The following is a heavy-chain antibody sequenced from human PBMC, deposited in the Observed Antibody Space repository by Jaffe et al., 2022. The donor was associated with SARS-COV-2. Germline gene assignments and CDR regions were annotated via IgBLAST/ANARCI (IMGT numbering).Heavy chain of an antibody. V-gene: IGHV3-30-3*01. D-gene: IGHD3-22*01. CDR1: GFTFSSYA. Sequence: QVQLVESGGGVVQPGRSLRLSCAASGFTFSSYAMHWVRQAPGKGLEWVAVISYDGSNKYYADSVKGRFTISRDNSKNTLYLQMNSLRAEDTAVYYCARAIKYYYDSSGYYQWRAFDIWGQGTMVTVSS. J-gene: IGHJ3*02. CDR2: ISYDGSNK. CDR3: ARAIKYYYDSSGYYQWRAFDI.